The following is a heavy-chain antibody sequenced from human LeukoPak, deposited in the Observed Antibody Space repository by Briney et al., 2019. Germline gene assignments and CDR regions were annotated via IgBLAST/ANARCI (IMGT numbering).Heavy chain of an antibody. Sequence: ASVKVSCKASGYTFTGYYMHWVRQAPGQGLEWMGWINPNSGGTNYAQKFQGRVTMTRDTSISTAYMELSRLRSDDTAVYYCAVTMVRGVIGYFDYWGQGTLVTVSS. CDR3: AVTMVRGVIGYFDY. CDR1: GYTFTGYY. D-gene: IGHD3-10*01. V-gene: IGHV1-2*02. CDR2: INPNSGGT. J-gene: IGHJ4*02.